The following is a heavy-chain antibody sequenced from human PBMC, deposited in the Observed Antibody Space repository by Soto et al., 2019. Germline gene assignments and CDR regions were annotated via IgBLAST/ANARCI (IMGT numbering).Heavy chain of an antibody. Sequence: PGGSLRLSCAACGFSVSSYAMSWVRQAPGKGLEWVSAISGSGGSTYYADSVKGRFTISRDNSKNTLYLQMNSLRAEDTAVYYCAKGSDSYYDSSSFDYWGQGTLVTVSS. J-gene: IGHJ4*02. CDR1: GFSVSSYA. V-gene: IGHV3-23*01. CDR2: ISGSGGST. D-gene: IGHD3-22*01. CDR3: AKGSDSYYDSSSFDY.